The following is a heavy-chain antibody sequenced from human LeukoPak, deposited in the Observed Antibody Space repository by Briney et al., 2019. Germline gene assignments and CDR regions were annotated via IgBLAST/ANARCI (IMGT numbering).Heavy chain of an antibody. Sequence: GGSLRLSCAASGFTFSSYSMNWVRQAPGKGLEWVSSISSSSSYIYYADSVKGRFTISRDNAKNSLYLQMNSLRAEDTAVYYCAREEAAAGTRRAFDYWGQGTLVTVSS. J-gene: IGHJ4*02. D-gene: IGHD6-13*01. CDR1: GFTFSSYS. CDR3: AREEAAAGTRRAFDY. CDR2: ISSSSSYI. V-gene: IGHV3-21*01.